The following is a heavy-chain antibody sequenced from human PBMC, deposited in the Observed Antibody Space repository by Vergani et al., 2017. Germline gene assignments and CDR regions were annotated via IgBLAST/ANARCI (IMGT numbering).Heavy chain of an antibody. CDR3: ARRSGIVYDIFSGTHYFFDF. J-gene: IGHJ4*02. CDR2: IYRPGPT. Sequence: QVQLQESGPGLVKPSETLSLTCAVSGFSIDNGYYWDWIRQPPGKGLEWIGSIYRPGPTHFNPSLKSRVTISVDTSNNHFSLRPNSLTAADTAVYYCARRSGIVYDIFSGTHYFFDFWGQGTLVTVSS. V-gene: IGHV4-38-2*01. CDR1: GFSIDNGYY. D-gene: IGHD3-9*01.